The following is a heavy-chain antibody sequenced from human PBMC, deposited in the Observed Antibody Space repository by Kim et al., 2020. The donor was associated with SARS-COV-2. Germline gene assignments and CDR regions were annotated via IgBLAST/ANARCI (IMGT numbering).Heavy chain of an antibody. CDR3: AKVSRQSSG. D-gene: IGHD6-19*01. J-gene: IGHJ4*02. CDR2: ISYDGSNK. CDR1: GFTFSSYG. Sequence: GGSLRLSCAASGFTFSSYGMHWVRQAPGKGLEWVAVISYDGSNKYYADSVKGRFTISRDNSKNTLYLQMNSLRAEDTAVYYCAKVSRQSSGWGQGTLVTVSS. V-gene: IGHV3-30*18.